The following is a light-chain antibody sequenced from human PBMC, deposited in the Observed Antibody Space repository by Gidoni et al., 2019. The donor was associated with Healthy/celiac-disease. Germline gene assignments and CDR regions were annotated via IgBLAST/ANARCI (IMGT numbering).Light chain of an antibody. J-gene: IGKJ2*02. V-gene: IGKV4-1*01. CDR3: QQYYSTPSWT. Sequence: DIVMTPSPDSLAVSLGERATINCKSSQSVLYSSNNKNYLAWYQQKPGQPPKLLIYWASTRESGVPDRFSGSGSGTDFTLTISSLQAEDVAVYYCQQYYSTPSWTFGQGTKLEIK. CDR2: WAS. CDR1: QSVLYSSNNKNY.